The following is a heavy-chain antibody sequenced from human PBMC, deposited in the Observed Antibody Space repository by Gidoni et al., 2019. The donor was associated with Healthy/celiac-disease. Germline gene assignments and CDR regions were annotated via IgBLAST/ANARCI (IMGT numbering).Heavy chain of an antibody. D-gene: IGHD6-19*01. CDR1: GRSISSYY. J-gene: IGHJ5*02. V-gene: IGHV4-59*01. CDR2: IYYSGST. CDR3: ARYRRTPTVAGTFGWFDP. Sequence: QVQLPESGPGLVKPSETLSLTCTVSGRSISSYYWSWIRQPPGKGLEWIGYIYYSGSTKYNPSLKSRVTISVDTSKNQFSLKRSSVTAADTAVYYCARYRRTPTVAGTFGWFDPWGQGTLVTVSS.